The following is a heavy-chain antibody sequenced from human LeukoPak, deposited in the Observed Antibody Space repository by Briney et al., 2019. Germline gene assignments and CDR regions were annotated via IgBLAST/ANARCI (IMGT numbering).Heavy chain of an antibody. CDR1: GYTFTSYY. V-gene: IGHV1-46*01. CDR2: INPSGGST. D-gene: IGHD3-3*01. Sequence: GASVKVSCKASGYTFTSYYMHWVRQAPGQGLEWMGIINPSGGSTSYAQKFQGRVTMTRDMSTSTVYMELSSLRSDDTAVYYCARLTYYDFWSGYNYAFDIWGQGTMVTVSS. J-gene: IGHJ3*02. CDR3: ARLTYYDFWSGYNYAFDI.